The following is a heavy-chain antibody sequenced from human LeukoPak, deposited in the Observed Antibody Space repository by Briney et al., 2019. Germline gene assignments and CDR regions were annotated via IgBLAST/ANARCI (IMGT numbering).Heavy chain of an antibody. CDR2: ISAYNGNT. D-gene: IGHD2-15*01. CDR3: ARDGPYCSGGSCWLTNWFDP. Sequence: ASVKVSCKASGYTFTSYGISWVRQAPGQGLEWMGWISAYNGNTNYAQKLQGRVTMTTDTSTSTAYMELRSLRSDDTAVYYCARDGPYCSGGSCWLTNWFDPWGQGTLVTVSS. J-gene: IGHJ5*02. CDR1: GYTFTSYG. V-gene: IGHV1-18*01.